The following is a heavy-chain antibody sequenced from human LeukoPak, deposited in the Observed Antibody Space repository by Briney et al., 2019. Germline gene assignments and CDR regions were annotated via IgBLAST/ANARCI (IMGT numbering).Heavy chain of an antibody. V-gene: IGHV7-4-1*02. CDR1: GYTFTSYG. D-gene: IGHD6-13*01. CDR3: AKDPPYTSTWPDALDA. Sequence: GASVKVSCKASGYTFTSYGISWVRQAPGQGLEWMGWINTKTGNPTYDQGFTGRFVFSLDTSVSTAYLEISSLKAEDTAVYFCAKDPPYTSTWPDALDAWGQGTMVTVSS. J-gene: IGHJ3*01. CDR2: INTKTGNP.